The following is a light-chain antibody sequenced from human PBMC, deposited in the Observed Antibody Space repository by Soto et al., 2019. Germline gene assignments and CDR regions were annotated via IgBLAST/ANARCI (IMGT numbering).Light chain of an antibody. V-gene: IGKV3-20*01. CDR2: GAS. Sequence: IVLTQSPGTLSLSPGARATLSCRASQSVSNNYLAWYQQKPGQAPRLLIYGASNRATGIPDRFIVIGSGTEFTLPLSRLEPEDFAVDDCQQYGSSGTFGQGTKVDI. CDR1: QSVSNNY. J-gene: IGKJ1*01. CDR3: QQYGSSGT.